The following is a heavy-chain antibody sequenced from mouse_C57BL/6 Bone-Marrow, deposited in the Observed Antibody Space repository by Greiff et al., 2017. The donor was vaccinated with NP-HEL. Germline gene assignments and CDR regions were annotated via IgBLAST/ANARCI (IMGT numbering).Heavy chain of an antibody. CDR3: ARSEAMAFFDY. Sequence: VQLQESGAELVKPGASVKISCKASGYAFSSYWMNWVKQRPGKGLEWIGQIYPGDGDTNYNGKFKGKATLTADKSSSPAYMQLSSLTSEDSAVYFCARSEAMAFFDYWGQGTTLTVSS. V-gene: IGHV1-80*01. J-gene: IGHJ2*01. CDR2: IYPGDGDT. CDR1: GYAFSSYW. D-gene: IGHD1-1*02.